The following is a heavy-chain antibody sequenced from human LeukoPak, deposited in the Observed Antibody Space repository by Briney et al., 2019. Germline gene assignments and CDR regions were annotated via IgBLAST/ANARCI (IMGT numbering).Heavy chain of an antibody. CDR2: INHSGST. D-gene: IGHD2-21*02. CDR1: GGSFSGYY. CDR3: ARGSYCGGDCYPRPFDY. Sequence: SETLSLTCAVYGGSFSGYYWSWIRQPPGNGLEWIGEINHSGSTNYNPSLKSQVTISVDTSKNQFSLKLSSVTAADTAVYYCARGSYCGGDCYPRPFDYWGQGTLVTVSS. J-gene: IGHJ4*02. V-gene: IGHV4-34*01.